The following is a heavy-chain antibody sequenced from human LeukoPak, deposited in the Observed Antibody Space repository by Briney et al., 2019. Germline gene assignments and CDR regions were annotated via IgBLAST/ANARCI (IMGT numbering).Heavy chain of an antibody. Sequence: PGGSLRLSCAASGFTFSSYAMSWLRQAPGKGLDGVSVISGSGGSTYNADAVTGRCTISRDNAKNTLYLQMNSLRAEDKAVYEYAKELGGSSSARYFDYWGQGTLVTVSS. CDR3: AKELGGSSSARYFDY. J-gene: IGHJ4*02. V-gene: IGHV3-23*01. D-gene: IGHD2-15*01. CDR1: GFTFSSYA. CDR2: ISGSGGST.